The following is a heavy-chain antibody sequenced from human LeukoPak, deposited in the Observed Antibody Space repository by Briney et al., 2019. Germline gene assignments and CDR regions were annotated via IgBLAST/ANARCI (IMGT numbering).Heavy chain of an antibody. Sequence: LSLTCTVSGGSISSGDYYWSWIRQPPGKGLEWVATISYDGGKKYYADSVKGRFTISRDNSKNTLSMQMSSLRAEDTAVYYCARDRAVVAGSPPYYLSGMGVWGQGTTVTVSS. J-gene: IGHJ6*02. V-gene: IGHV3-30*04. CDR2: ISYDGGKK. D-gene: IGHD2/OR15-2a*01. CDR1: GGSISSGD. CDR3: ARDRAVVAGSPPYYLSGMGV.